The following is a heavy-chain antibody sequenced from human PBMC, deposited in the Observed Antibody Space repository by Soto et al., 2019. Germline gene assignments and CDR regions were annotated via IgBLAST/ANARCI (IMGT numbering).Heavy chain of an antibody. V-gene: IGHV5-51*01. CDR3: VRPNFGALTHFDF. Sequence: GESLKISCKAIGYTFTNYWIGWVRQTPGKGLGWMGIIFPGDSDTRYNPSFEGQVTVSADESISTAYLQWNTLKASDPAMYYCVRPNFGALTHFDFWGRGTLVTVSS. CDR1: GYTFTNYW. D-gene: IGHD3-16*01. J-gene: IGHJ4*02. CDR2: IFPGDSDT.